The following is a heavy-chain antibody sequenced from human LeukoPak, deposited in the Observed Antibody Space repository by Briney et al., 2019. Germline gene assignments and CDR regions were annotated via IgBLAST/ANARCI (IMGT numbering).Heavy chain of an antibody. J-gene: IGHJ4*02. CDR3: ARGRGYSYGNLGY. CDR1: GFTLSNAW. V-gene: IGHV3-21*01. CDR2: ISSSSSDI. D-gene: IGHD5-18*01. Sequence: GGSMRLSCAASGFTLSNAWMSWVRQAPGKGLEWVSSISSSSSDIYYADSVKGRFTISRDNAKNSLYLQMNSLRAEDTAVYNCARGRGYSYGNLGYWGQGTLVTVSS.